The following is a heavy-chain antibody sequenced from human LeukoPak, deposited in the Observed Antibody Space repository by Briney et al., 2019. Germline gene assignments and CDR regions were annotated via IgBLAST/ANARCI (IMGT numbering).Heavy chain of an antibody. J-gene: IGHJ5*02. CDR1: GFTFSSYS. CDR2: ISSSSSYI. CDR3: SEFRGTGGNASYNLVQP. V-gene: IGHV3-21*01. Sequence: GGSLRLSCAASGFTFSSYSMNWVRQAPGKGLEWVSSISSSSSYIYYADSVKGRFTISRDNAKNSLYLQMNSLRAEDTAVYYCSEFRGTGGNASYNLVQPWGQGTLVTVSS. D-gene: IGHD3-16*01.